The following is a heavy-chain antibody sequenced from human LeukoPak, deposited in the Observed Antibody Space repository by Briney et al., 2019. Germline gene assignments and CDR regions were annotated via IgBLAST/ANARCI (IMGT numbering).Heavy chain of an antibody. J-gene: IGHJ2*01. CDR2: IKQDGTEK. CDR1: GFTVSEFW. V-gene: IGHV3-7*01. D-gene: IGHD6-13*01. Sequence: GGSLRLSCAASGFTVSEFWMSWVRQAPGKGLEWVANIKQDGTEKNYVDSVKGRLTTSRGNAKNSLFLQMNSLRVEDTAVYYCARVSAAGSGFLDLWGRGTLVLVSA. CDR3: ARVSAAGSGFLDL.